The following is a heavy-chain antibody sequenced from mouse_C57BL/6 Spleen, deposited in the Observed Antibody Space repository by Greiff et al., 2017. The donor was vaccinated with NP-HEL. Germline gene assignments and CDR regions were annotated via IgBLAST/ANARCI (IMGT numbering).Heavy chain of an antibody. CDR3: AREGGIITTLYFDY. CDR2: IYPGSGNT. J-gene: IGHJ2*01. D-gene: IGHD1-1*01. CDR1: GYTFTDYY. Sequence: VKLMESGAELVRPGASVKLSCKASGYTFTDYYINWVKQRPGQGLEWIARIYPGSGNTYYNEKFKGKATLTAEKSSSTAYMQLSSLTSEDSAVYFCAREGGIITTLYFDYWGQGTTLTVSS. V-gene: IGHV1-76*01.